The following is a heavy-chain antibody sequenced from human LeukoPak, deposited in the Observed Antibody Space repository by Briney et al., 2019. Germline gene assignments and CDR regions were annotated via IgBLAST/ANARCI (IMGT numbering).Heavy chain of an antibody. D-gene: IGHD6-19*01. Sequence: SETLSLTCAVYGGSFSGYYWSWIRQPPGKGLEWIGEINHSGSTNYNPSLKSRVTISVDTSKNQFSLKLSSVTAADTAVYYCARGPEDSSGWLLYFDYWGQGTLVTVSS. CDR2: INHSGST. CDR1: GGSFSGYY. J-gene: IGHJ4*02. V-gene: IGHV4-34*01. CDR3: ARGPEDSSGWLLYFDY.